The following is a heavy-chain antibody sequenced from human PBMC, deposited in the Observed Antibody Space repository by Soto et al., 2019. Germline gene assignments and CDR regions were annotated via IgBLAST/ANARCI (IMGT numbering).Heavy chain of an antibody. CDR1: GGAFISYA. CDR2: IIPIFGTA. CDR3: ARYYSSGYKAHFDY. V-gene: IGHV1-69*13. Sequence: GXSVKVSYKASGGAFISYAISWVRQAPGQGLEWMEGIIPIFGTANYAQKFQGRVTITADESTSTAYMELSSLRSEDTAVYYCARYYSSGYKAHFDYWGQGTLVTVSS. J-gene: IGHJ4*02. D-gene: IGHD3-22*01.